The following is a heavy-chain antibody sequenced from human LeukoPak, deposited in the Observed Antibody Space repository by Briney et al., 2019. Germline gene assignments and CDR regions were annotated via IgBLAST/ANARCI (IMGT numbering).Heavy chain of an antibody. CDR1: GGSISSYY. CDR2: IYTSGST. D-gene: IGHD2-2*01. V-gene: IGHV4-4*07. Sequence: SETLSLTCTVSGGSISSYYWSWIRQSAGKGLEWIGRIYTSGSTNYNPSLKSRVTMSVDTSKNQFSLKLSSVTAADTAVYYCARDGIVVVPAAIAANWFDPWGQGTLVTVSS. J-gene: IGHJ5*02. CDR3: ARDGIVVVPAAIAANWFDP.